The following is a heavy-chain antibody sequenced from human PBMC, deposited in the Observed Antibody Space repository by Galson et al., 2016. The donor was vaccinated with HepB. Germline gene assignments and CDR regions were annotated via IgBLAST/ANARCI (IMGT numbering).Heavy chain of an antibody. CDR2: ISGSSTSI. J-gene: IGHJ4*02. CDR3: ATVLNSRWGGLFDN. CDR1: GFTFSSFV. V-gene: IGHV3-23*01. Sequence: SLRLSCAASGFTFSSFVMSWVRQAPGKGLEWVSVISGSSTSINYADSVKGRFTISRDNSRNTLYMQMNSLRDDDTAVYYCATVLNSRWGGLFDNWGQGTLVTVST. D-gene: IGHD4-11*01.